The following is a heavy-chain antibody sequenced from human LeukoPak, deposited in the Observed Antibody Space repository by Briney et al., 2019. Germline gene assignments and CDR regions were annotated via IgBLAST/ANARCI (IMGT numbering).Heavy chain of an antibody. J-gene: IGHJ4*02. Sequence: PGGSLRLSCAASGFTFRKYYMHWVRQAPGKGLVWVSRIDSDGGSTTYADSVKGRFTISRDNAKNTLYLQMNSLRAADTAVYYCASMVRGVIMNYWGQGTLVTVSS. CDR1: GFTFRKYY. D-gene: IGHD3-10*01. CDR2: IDSDGGST. CDR3: ASMVRGVIMNY. V-gene: IGHV3-74*01.